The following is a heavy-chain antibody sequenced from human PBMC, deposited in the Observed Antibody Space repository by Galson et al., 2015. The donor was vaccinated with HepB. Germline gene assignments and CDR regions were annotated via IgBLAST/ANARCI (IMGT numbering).Heavy chain of an antibody. CDR1: GDSVSSNSDA. V-gene: IGHV6-1*01. Sequence: CAISGDSVSSNSDAWNWIRQSPSRGLEWLGRTYYRSKWYNDYAVSVKSRITINPDTSKNQFSLQLNSVTPEDTAVYYCARDGCSGGSCYSHYYYYYGMDVWGQGTTVTVSS. CDR2: TYYRSKWYN. CDR3: ARDGCSGGSCYSHYYYYYGMDV. D-gene: IGHD2-15*01. J-gene: IGHJ6*02.